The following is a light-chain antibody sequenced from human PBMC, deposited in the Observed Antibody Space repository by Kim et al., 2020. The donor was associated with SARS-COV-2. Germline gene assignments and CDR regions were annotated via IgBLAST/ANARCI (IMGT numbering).Light chain of an antibody. V-gene: IGLV2-8*01. Sequence: GQSVTISCTGTSSDVGGYNYVSWYQQHPGKAPKLIIYEVSKRPSGVPDRFSGSKSGNTASLTVSGLQAEDEADYYCSSYAGSNTFGFGGGTQLTVL. CDR3: SSYAGSNTFG. CDR2: EVS. J-gene: IGLJ2*01. CDR1: SSDVGGYNY.